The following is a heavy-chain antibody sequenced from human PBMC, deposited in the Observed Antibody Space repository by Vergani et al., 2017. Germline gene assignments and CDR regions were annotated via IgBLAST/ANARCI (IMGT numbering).Heavy chain of an antibody. CDR2: IHPADSDT. J-gene: IGHJ4*02. CDR3: ARVYGRDSSGSKYFDY. D-gene: IGHD3-22*01. Sequence: EVQLVQSGAEVKKPGESLKISCQISGYSFTNYWIGWVRQMPGKGLEWMGIIHPADSDTRYSPSFQGQVTISVDKSISTAYLQRSSLRASDSAMYYCARVYGRDSSGSKYFDYWVQGTLVTVSS. V-gene: IGHV5-51*01. CDR1: GYSFTNYW.